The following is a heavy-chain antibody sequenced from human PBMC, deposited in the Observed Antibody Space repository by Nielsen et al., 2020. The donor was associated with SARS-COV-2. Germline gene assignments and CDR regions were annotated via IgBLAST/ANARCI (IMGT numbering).Heavy chain of an antibody. CDR2: ISGYNGDT. CDR1: GYTFSSYG. Sequence: ASVKVSCKASGYTFSSYGISWVRQAPGQGLEWMGWISGYNGDTNYAQKFQGRVTMTIDTSTSTAYMELRSLRSDDTAVYYCARPITNNYYYYYMDVWGKGTTVTVS. J-gene: IGHJ6*03. CDR3: ARPITNNYYYYYMDV. V-gene: IGHV1-18*01.